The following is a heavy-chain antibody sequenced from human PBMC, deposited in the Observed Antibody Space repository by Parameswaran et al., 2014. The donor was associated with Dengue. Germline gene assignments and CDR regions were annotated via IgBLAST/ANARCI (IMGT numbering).Heavy chain of an antibody. Sequence: VRQAPGKGLVWLSRINSDGSYIDYADYADPVKGRFTISRDNAKNTLYLQLNSLRAEDTAIYYCTREFGTTGTVAFDYWGQGTLVTVSS. J-gene: IGHJ4*02. D-gene: IGHD1-1*01. CDR3: TREFGTTGTVAFDY. CDR2: INSDGSYI. V-gene: IGHV3-74*01.